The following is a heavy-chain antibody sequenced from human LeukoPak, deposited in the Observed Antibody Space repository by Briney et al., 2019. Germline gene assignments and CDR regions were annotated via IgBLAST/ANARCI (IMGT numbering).Heavy chain of an antibody. Sequence: SETLSLTCTVSGGSISSITYYWGWIRQPPGKNLEWIGSIYYSGSTYYNPSLKSRVTISVDTSKNQFFLNLSSVTAADTAVYYCASIVVVAATATRTNWFDPWGQGTLVTVSS. V-gene: IGHV4-39*07. CDR2: IYYSGST. J-gene: IGHJ5*02. CDR3: ASIVVVAATATRTNWFDP. D-gene: IGHD2-15*01. CDR1: GGSISSITYY.